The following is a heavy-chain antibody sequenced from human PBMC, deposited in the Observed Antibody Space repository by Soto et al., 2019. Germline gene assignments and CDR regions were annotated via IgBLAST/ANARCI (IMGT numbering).Heavy chain of an antibody. Sequence: SETLSLTCSVSGASVSSASYLWGWIRQPPGKGLECIGSIYYSGSTYYNPSLKSRGTISVDTSKNQFSLKLSSVTAADTAVYYCARLRGYSYGSIDSWGQGTLVTVSS. CDR3: ARLRGYSYGSIDS. J-gene: IGHJ4*02. D-gene: IGHD5-18*01. V-gene: IGHV4-39*01. CDR1: GASVSSASYL. CDR2: IYYSGST.